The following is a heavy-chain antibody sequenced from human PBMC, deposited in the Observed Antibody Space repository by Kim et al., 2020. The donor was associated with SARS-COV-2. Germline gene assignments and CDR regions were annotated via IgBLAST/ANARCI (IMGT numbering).Heavy chain of an antibody. J-gene: IGHJ5*02. CDR3: ARDPGYNWNDEEVWFDP. D-gene: IGHD1-1*01. CDR1: GFTFSSYG. V-gene: IGHV3-33*05. CDR2: ISYDGSNK. Sequence: GGSLRLSCAASGFTFSSYGMHGVRQAPGKGLEWVAVISYDGSNKYYADSVKGRFTISRDNSKNTLYLQMNSLRAEDTAVYYCARDPGYNWNDEEVWFDPWGQGTLVTVSS.